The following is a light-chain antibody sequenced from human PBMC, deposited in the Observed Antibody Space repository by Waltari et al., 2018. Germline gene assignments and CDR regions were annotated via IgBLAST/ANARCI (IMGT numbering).Light chain of an antibody. J-gene: IGKJ4*01. Sequence: EIIMTQSPVSLPVTPGEPASISCRSSQSLLHSNGYNYLDWYLQKPGQSPKLLIFLGSNRAPGVPDRFSGSGSGADFTLRISKVEADDVGIYYCMQALHTPLTFGGGTKVDIK. CDR2: LGS. CDR1: QSLLHSNGYNY. CDR3: MQALHTPLT. V-gene: IGKV2-28*01.